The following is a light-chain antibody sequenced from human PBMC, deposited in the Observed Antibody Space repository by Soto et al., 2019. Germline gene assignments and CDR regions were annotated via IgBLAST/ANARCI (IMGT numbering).Light chain of an antibody. CDR2: VNR. CDR1: SSNIGAGYD. V-gene: IGLV1-40*01. Sequence: QSALTQPHSVSGAPGQRVTISCTGSSSNIGAGYDVNWYQQLPGTAPKLLIYVNRNRPSGVPDRFSGSKSGTSASLAITGLQAEDEADYYCQSYDSSLSGYVVFGGGTKLTVL. CDR3: QSYDSSLSGYVV. J-gene: IGLJ2*01.